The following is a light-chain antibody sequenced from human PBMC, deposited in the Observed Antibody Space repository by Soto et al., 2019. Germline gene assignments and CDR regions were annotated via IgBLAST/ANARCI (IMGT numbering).Light chain of an antibody. CDR1: QSVSGN. CDR2: DAS. CDR3: QQYNLWPLT. V-gene: IGKV3-15*01. Sequence: EIVMTQSPATLSVSPGERATLSCRASQSVSGNLAWYQQKPGQAPRLLIFDASTRATGIPGRFSGSGSGTEFTLTISSLLSEDFALYYCQQYNLWPLTFGGGTRVEI. J-gene: IGKJ4*01.